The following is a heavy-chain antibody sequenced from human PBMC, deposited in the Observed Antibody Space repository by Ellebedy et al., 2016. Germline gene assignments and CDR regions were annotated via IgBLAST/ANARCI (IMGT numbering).Heavy chain of an antibody. CDR1: GFTFSSYA. D-gene: IGHD5/OR15-5a*01. J-gene: IGHJ4*02. V-gene: IGHV3-30-3*01. Sequence: GESLKISXAASGFTFSSYAMHWVRQAPGKGLEWVAVISYDGSNKYYADSVKGRFTISRDNSKNTLYLQMNSLRAEDTAVYYCACLLPFDYWGQGTLVTVSS. CDR3: ACLLPFDY. CDR2: ISYDGSNK.